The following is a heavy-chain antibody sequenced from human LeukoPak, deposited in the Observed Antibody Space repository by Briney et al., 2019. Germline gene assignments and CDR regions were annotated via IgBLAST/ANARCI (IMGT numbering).Heavy chain of an antibody. CDR2: MSSSGRHI. D-gene: IGHD6-19*01. CDR3: ARDSRGRQWPPGNYGMDV. J-gene: IGHJ6*02. Sequence: GGSLRLSCAASGFTFSQYTINWVRQAPGKGLEWISSMSSSGRHIFYADSVKGRFTISRDNSKNTLYLQMNSLRAEDTAVYYCARDSRGRQWPPGNYGMDVWGQGTTVTVSS. V-gene: IGHV3-21*04. CDR1: GFTFSQYT.